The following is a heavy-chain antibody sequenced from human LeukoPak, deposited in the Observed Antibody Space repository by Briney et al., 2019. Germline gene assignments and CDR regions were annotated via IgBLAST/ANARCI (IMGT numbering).Heavy chain of an antibody. CDR2: IYYSGST. D-gene: IGHD3-22*01. CDR1: GGSISSYY. Sequence: PSETLSLACTVSGGSISSYYWSWIRQPPGKGLEWIGYIYYSGSTNYNPSLKSRVTISVDTSKNQFSLKLSSVTAADTAVYYCARDSLYYYDSSGYYYEEHHPNFDYWGQGTLVTVSS. V-gene: IGHV4-59*12. J-gene: IGHJ4*02. CDR3: ARDSLYYYDSSGYYYEEHHPNFDY.